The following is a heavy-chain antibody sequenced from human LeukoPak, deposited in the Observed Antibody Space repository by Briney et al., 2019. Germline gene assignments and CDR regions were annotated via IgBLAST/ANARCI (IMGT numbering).Heavy chain of an antibody. J-gene: IGHJ4*02. Sequence: PGRSLRLSCAASGFPFISYAMHWVRQAPGKGLEGVAVISYDGSNKYYADSVKGRFTISRDNSKNTLYLQMNSLRAEDTAVYYCAREPVAYCGGDCYSGYFDYWGQGTLVTVSS. D-gene: IGHD2-21*02. CDR2: ISYDGSNK. V-gene: IGHV3-30-3*01. CDR3: AREPVAYCGGDCYSGYFDY. CDR1: GFPFISYA.